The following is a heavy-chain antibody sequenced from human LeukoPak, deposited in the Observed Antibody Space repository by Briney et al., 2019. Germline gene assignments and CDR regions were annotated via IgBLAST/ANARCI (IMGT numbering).Heavy chain of an antibody. CDR1: GYTFTAYY. Sequence: GASVKVSCKASGYTFTAYYMHWVRQAPGQGLEWMGWINPNSGGTDYAQKFQGRVTMTRDTSISTAYMELTRLRSDDTAVYYCARDQTVVAKRGFDPWGQGTLVTVSS. CDR2: INPNSGGT. J-gene: IGHJ5*02. V-gene: IGHV1-2*02. D-gene: IGHD5-12*01. CDR3: ARDQTVVAKRGFDP.